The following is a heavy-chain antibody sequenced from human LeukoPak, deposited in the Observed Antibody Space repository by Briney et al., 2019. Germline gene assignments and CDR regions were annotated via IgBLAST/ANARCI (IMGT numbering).Heavy chain of an antibody. CDR3: ARHLNAGSYPLDH. CDR2: IYYSGSA. V-gene: IGHV4-59*08. D-gene: IGHD1-26*01. CDR1: GGSISSSY. J-gene: IGHJ4*02. Sequence: SETLSLTCTVSGGSISSSYWSWIRQPPGKGLEWIGYIYYSGSANYNPSFKSRVAISVDTSKNQFSLKLSSVTAADTAVYYCARHLNAGSYPLDHWGQGTPVTVSA.